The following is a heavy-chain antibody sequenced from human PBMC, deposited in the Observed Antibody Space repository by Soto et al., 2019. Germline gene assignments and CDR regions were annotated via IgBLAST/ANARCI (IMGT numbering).Heavy chain of an antibody. V-gene: IGHV3-30*18. CDR2: ISYDGSNK. CDR3: AKDSQQLVGLFDY. Sequence: QVQLVESGGGVVQPGRSLRLSCAASGFTFSSYGMHWVRQAPGKGLEWVAVISYDGSNKYYADSVKGRFTISRDNSKHTLYLQMNSLRAEDTAVYYCAKDSQQLVGLFDYWGQGTLVTVSS. CDR1: GFTFSSYG. D-gene: IGHD6-13*01. J-gene: IGHJ4*02.